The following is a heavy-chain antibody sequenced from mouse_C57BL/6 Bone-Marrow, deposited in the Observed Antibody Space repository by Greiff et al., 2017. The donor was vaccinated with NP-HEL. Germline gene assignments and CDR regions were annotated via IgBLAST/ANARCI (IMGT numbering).Heavy chain of an antibody. Sequence: VKLMESGAELARPGASVKLSCKASGYTFTSYGISWVKQRTGQGLEWIGEIYPRSGNTYYNEKFKGKATLTADKSSSTASMELRSLTSEASAVYVCERERLLRPDWFAYWGQGTLVTVSA. CDR1: GYTFTSYG. CDR3: ERERLLRPDWFAY. CDR2: IYPRSGNT. J-gene: IGHJ3*01. D-gene: IGHD1-2*01. V-gene: IGHV1-81*01.